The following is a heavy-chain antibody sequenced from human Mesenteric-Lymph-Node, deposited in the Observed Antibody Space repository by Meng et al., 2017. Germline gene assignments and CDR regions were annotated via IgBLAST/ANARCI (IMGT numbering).Heavy chain of an antibody. J-gene: IGHJ4*02. CDR1: GFTFDGHW. V-gene: IGHV3-48*03. CDR2: ISSSGSTI. CDR3: ARRVAY. Sequence: GESLKISCGDSGFTFDGHWLGWVRQAPGKGLEWVSYISSSGSTIYYADSVKGRFTISRDNAKNSLYLQMNSLRAEDTAVYYCARRVAYWGQGTLVTVSS. D-gene: IGHD2-15*01.